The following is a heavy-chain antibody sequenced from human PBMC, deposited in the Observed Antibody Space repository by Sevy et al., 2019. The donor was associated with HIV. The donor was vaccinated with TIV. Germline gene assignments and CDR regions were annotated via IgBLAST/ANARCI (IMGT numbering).Heavy chain of an antibody. J-gene: IGHJ4*02. V-gene: IGHV3-9*01. D-gene: IGHD2-2*01. CDR1: GFTFDDYA. Sequence: GGSLRLSCAASGFTFDDYAMSWVRQVPGKGLEWVATISSNSANVNYVDSVKGRFTISRDNAKNSLYLQMNSLRPEDTAFYYCAKGHAFSTYAALEYWGQGALVTVSS. CDR2: ISSNSANV. CDR3: AKGHAFSTYAALEY.